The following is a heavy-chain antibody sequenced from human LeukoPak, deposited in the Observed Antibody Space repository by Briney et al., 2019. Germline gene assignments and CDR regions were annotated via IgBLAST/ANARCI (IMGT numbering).Heavy chain of an antibody. V-gene: IGHV4-59*13. CDR2: IYYCEST. D-gene: IGHD2-8*01. J-gene: IGHJ5*02. CDR3: ARDTYISPPNGWDDWFDP. Sequence: SEPLTLPCTVWGGLMNRYYWSWLRQSTGGALEWVGYIYYCESTIYNPSLKSRLTISVDTSTHQFSMKLSSVTAAETAMYECARDTYISPPNGWDDWFDPWGQGTLVTVSS. CDR1: GGLMNRYY.